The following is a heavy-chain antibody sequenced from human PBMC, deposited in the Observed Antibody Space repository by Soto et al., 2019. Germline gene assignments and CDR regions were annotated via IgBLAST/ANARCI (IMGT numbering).Heavy chain of an antibody. CDR1: GCTFTSYG. CDR3: ARGSYSSGWQNPNFDY. V-gene: IGHV1-18*01. D-gene: IGHD6-19*01. J-gene: IGHJ4*02. Sequence: ASVKVSCKASGCTFTSYGISWVRQAPGQGLEWMGWISAYNGNTNYAQKLQGRVTMTTDTSTSTAYMELRSLRSDDTAVYYCARGSYSSGWQNPNFDYWGQGTLVTVSS. CDR2: ISAYNGNT.